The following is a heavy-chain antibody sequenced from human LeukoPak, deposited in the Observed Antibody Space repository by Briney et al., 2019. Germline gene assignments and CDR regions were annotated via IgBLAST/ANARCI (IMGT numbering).Heavy chain of an antibody. V-gene: IGHV1-18*01. Sequence: ASVKVSCKASGYTFTSYGISWVRQAPGQGLEWMGWISAYNGNTNYVQKLQGRVTMTTDTSTSTAYMELRSLRSDDTAVYYCARDYCSGGSCLAFDYWGQGTLVTVSS. CDR3: ARDYCSGGSCLAFDY. D-gene: IGHD2-15*01. J-gene: IGHJ4*02. CDR1: GYTFTSYG. CDR2: ISAYNGNT.